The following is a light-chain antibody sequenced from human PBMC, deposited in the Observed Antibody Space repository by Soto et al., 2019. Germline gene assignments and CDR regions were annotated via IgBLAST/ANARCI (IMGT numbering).Light chain of an antibody. Sequence: IVMTQSPLSLPVTPGEPASISCRSSRSLLKANGYTYFHWFLQKPGQSPQLLIYLGYNRAPGVPDRFSGTGSGTDFTVKISRVEAEDVGVYYCMQTLESRTFGQGTKVDIK. CDR3: MQTLESRT. CDR1: RSLLKANGYTY. V-gene: IGKV2-28*01. CDR2: LGY. J-gene: IGKJ1*01.